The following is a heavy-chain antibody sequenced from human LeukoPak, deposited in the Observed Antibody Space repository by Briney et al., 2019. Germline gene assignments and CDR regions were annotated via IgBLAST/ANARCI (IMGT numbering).Heavy chain of an antibody. CDR1: GFTFSSYD. D-gene: IGHD3-22*01. Sequence: GGSLRLSCAASGFTFSSYDMHWVRHATGKGLEWVSAIGTAGDTYYPGSVKGRFTISRENAKNTLYLQMNSLRAEDTAVYYCASFLGGYSFFHWGQGTLVTVSS. J-gene: IGHJ4*02. CDR2: IGTAGDT. CDR3: ASFLGGYSFFH. V-gene: IGHV3-13*01.